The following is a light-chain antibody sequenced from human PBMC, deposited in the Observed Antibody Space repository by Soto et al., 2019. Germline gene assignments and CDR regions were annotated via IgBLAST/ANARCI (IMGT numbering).Light chain of an antibody. J-gene: IGKJ2*01. CDR1: QTISSY. CDR2: AAS. CDR3: QQTYSITWT. V-gene: IGKV1-39*01. Sequence: DVQMTQTPSSLSASVGDRVTITCRASQTISSYLNWYQKRPGTAPKLLIYAASSLQSGVPSRFSGSGSATDFTLTISSLQPEDFATYSCQQTYSITWTFGQGSLLAVK.